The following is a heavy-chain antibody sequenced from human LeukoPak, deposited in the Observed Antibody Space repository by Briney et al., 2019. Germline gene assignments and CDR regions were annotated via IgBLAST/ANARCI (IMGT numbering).Heavy chain of an antibody. J-gene: IGHJ4*02. CDR3: AKDSSNIMGARLDY. V-gene: IGHV3-23*01. CDR1: GFTFSSFA. Sequence: GGSLRLSCAASGFTFSSFATSWVRQAPGRGLEWVSGISVRGGSTYYADSVKGRFTISRDNSKNTLYLQMNSLRAEDTAVYYCAKDSSNIMGARLDYWGQGTLATVSS. D-gene: IGHD1-26*01. CDR2: ISVRGGST.